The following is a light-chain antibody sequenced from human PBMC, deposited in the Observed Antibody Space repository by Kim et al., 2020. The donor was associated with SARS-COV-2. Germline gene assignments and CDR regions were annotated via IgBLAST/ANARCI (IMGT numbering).Light chain of an antibody. J-gene: IGKJ5*01. CDR2: GAS. V-gene: IGKV1-16*01. CDR1: QDIRNH. Sequence: DIQMTQSPSSLSASVGDSVTITCRASQDIRNHLTWLQQRPGKAPKSLIYGASTLQSGVPSRFSGSGSGTDFTLTISSLQPDDFAIYFCQQYNSNPATFGQGTRLEIK. CDR3: QQYNSNPAT.